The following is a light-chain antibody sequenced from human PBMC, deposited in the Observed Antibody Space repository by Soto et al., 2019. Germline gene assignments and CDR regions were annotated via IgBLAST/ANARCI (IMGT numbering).Light chain of an antibody. J-gene: IGKJ1*01. CDR3: QQYYSDAPWT. V-gene: IGKV1-8*01. CDR1: QGISSY. Sequence: AIRMTQSPSSLSASTGDRVTITCRASQGISSYLAWYQQKPGKAPKLLIYAASTLQSGVPSRFSGSGSGTDFTLTISCLQSEYFATYYCQQYYSDAPWTLCPGTKVDIK. CDR2: AAS.